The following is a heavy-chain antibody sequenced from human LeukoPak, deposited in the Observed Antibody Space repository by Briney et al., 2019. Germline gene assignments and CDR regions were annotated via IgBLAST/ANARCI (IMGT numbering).Heavy chain of an antibody. D-gene: IGHD3-22*01. Sequence: GASVKVSCKASGYTFTSYAMNWVRQAPGQGLERMGWINTNTGNPTYARGFTGRFVFSLDTSVSTAYLQISSLKAEDTAVYYCARELYYDSSGYLVEGYFDYWGQGTLVTVPS. CDR1: GYTFTSYA. CDR3: ARELYYDSSGYLVEGYFDY. J-gene: IGHJ4*02. CDR2: INTNTGNP. V-gene: IGHV7-4-1*02.